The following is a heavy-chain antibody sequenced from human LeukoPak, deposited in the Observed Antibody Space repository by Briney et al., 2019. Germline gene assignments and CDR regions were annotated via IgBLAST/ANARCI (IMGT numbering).Heavy chain of an antibody. CDR1: GFTFSDYY. V-gene: IGHV3-11*06. CDR2: ISSSSSYT. D-gene: IGHD6-13*01. J-gene: IGHJ3*02. Sequence: GGSLRLSCAPSGFTFSDYYMSWIRQAPGKGLEWVSYISSSSSYTNYADSVKGRFTISRDNAKNSLYLQMNSLRAEDTAVYYCARESIAAAGSQAFDIWGQGTMVTVSS. CDR3: ARESIAAAGSQAFDI.